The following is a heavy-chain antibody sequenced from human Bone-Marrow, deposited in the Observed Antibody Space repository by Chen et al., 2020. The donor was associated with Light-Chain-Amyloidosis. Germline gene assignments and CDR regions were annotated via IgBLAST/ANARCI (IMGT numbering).Heavy chain of an antibody. J-gene: IGHJ4*02. V-gene: IGHV5-51*01. CDR1: GYPFPNYW. CDR3: ARRRDGYNFDY. D-gene: IGHD5-12*01. CDR2: IYPDDSDA. Sequence: EVQLEQSGPEVIKPGESLKISCQGSGYPFPNYWIGWVRQMPGKGLEWMGVIYPDDSDARYSPSFEGQVTISADKSITTAYLQWRSLKASDTAMYYCARRRDGYNFDYWGQGTLVTVSS.